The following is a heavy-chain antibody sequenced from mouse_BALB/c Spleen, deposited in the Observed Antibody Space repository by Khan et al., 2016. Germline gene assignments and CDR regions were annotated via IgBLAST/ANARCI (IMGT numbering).Heavy chain of an antibody. CDR3: TRPGNYAMDY. CDR2: IRLKSNNYAT. CDR1: GFTFSNYW. Sequence: EVKLEESGGGLVQPGGSMKLSCVASGFTFSNYWMNWVRQSPEKGLEWVAEIRLKSNNYATHYAESVTGRFTISRDDSKSSVYLQMNNLRAEDTGIYYCTRPGNYAMDYWGQGTSVTVSS. J-gene: IGHJ4*01. D-gene: IGHD1-1*02. V-gene: IGHV6-6*02.